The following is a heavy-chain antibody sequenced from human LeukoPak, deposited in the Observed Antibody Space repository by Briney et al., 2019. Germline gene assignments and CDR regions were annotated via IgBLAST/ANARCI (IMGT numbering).Heavy chain of an antibody. D-gene: IGHD2-15*01. CDR2: ISGSGGST. J-gene: IGHJ3*02. Sequence: GGSLRLSCAASGFTFSSYVMSWVRQAPGKGLEWVSAISGSGGSTYNADSVKGRFTISRDNSKNTLYLQMNSLRAEDTAVYYCKVAVGAFDIWGQGTMVTVSS. CDR3: KVAVGAFDI. CDR1: GFTFSSYV. V-gene: IGHV3-23*01.